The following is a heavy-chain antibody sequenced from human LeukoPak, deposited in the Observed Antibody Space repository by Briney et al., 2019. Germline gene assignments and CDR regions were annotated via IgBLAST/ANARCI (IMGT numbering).Heavy chain of an antibody. CDR3: ARGGGLDV. Sequence: GGSLRLSCAGSGFTFSSHWIGWVRQAPGKGLEWVAHINQDGSQKYYVDSVKGRFTISRDNAKNSLYQQMSNLRAEDTTVYFCARGGGLDVWGQGATVTVSS. V-gene: IGHV3-7*03. CDR1: GFTFSSHW. D-gene: IGHD3-16*01. J-gene: IGHJ6*02. CDR2: INQDGSQK.